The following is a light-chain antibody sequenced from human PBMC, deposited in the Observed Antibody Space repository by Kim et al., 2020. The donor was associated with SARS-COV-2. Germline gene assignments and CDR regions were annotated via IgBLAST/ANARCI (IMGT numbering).Light chain of an antibody. CDR3: QQLKSFPYT. CDR1: QGINSY. J-gene: IGKJ2*01. Sequence: SAYIGDRVTITCRAGQGINSYLAWYQQRPGKAPKLLIYAASTLQGGVPSRFSGSGSGTEFTLTISSLQSEDFATYYCQQLKSFPYTFGQGTKLEIK. CDR2: AAS. V-gene: IGKV1-9*01.